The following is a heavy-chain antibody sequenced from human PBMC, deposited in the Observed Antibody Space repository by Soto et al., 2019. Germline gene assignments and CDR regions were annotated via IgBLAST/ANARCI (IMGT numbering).Heavy chain of an antibody. D-gene: IGHD3-9*01. CDR1: GYTFTSYY. Sequence: ASVKVSCKASGYTFTSYYMHWVRQAPGQGLEWMGIINPSGGSTSYAQKFQSRVTMTRDTSTSTVYMELSSLRSEDTAVYYCARDPPPYDILTGSLSGAFDIWGQGTMVTVSS. CDR2: INPSGGST. CDR3: ARDPPPYDILTGSLSGAFDI. J-gene: IGHJ3*02. V-gene: IGHV1-46*01.